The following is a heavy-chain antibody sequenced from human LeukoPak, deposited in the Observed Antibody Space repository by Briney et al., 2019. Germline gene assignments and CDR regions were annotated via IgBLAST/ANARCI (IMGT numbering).Heavy chain of an antibody. D-gene: IGHD7-27*01. J-gene: IGHJ4*02. CDR3: AKDRPLNWGYYFDY. CDR1: GFTFTSYA. V-gene: IGHV3-23*01. Sequence: GGSLILSCAASGFTFTSYAMSWVRQAPGKGLEWVSAISASGGSTYYVDSVKGRFTISRDTSKNTLYLQMSSLRAEDTAIYYCAKDRPLNWGYYFDYWGQGTLVTVSS. CDR2: ISASGGST.